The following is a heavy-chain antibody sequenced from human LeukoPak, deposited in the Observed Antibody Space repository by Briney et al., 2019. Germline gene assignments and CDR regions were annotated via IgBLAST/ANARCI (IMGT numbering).Heavy chain of an antibody. D-gene: IGHD3-10*01. CDR3: AKGHYCGSGSLDY. Sequence: GGSLRLSCAASGFTFSSYGMSWVRQAPGKGLEWVSAIGGRDGSTYYADSVKGRFTISRDNSKNTLYVQMNSLRAEDTAVYYCAKGHYCGSGSLDYWGQGTLVTVSS. CDR2: IGGRDGST. V-gene: IGHV3-23*01. CDR1: GFTFSSYG. J-gene: IGHJ4*02.